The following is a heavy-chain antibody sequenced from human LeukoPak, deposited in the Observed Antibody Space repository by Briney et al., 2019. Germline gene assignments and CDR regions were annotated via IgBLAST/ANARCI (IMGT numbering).Heavy chain of an antibody. CDR3: ARIFGVVITTSYYYYGMDV. D-gene: IGHD3-3*01. CDR2: INHSGST. V-gene: IGHV4-34*01. CDR1: GGSFSGYY. J-gene: IGHJ6*02. Sequence: SETLSLTCAVYGGSFSGYYWSWIRQPPGKGLEWIGEINHSGSTNYNPPLKSRVTISVDTSKSQFSLKLSSVTAADTAVYYCARIFGVVITTSYYYYGMDVWGQGTTVTVSS.